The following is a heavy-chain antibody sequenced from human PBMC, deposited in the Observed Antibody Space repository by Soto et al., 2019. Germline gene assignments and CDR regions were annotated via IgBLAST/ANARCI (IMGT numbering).Heavy chain of an antibody. CDR2: ISYDGSNK. CDR3: ARRSEVYYYYGMDV. V-gene: IGHV3-30-3*01. J-gene: IGHJ6*02. CDR1: GFTFISYA. D-gene: IGHD3-3*01. Sequence: PGGSLRLSCAASGFTFISYAMHWVRQAPGKGLECVAVISYDGSNKYYADSVKVLFTISRDNSKNTLYLQMNSLRAEDTAVYYCARRSEVYYYYGMDVWGQGTTVTVSS.